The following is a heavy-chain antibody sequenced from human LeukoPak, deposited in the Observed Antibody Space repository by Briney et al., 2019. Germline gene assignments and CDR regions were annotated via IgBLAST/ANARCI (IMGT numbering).Heavy chain of an antibody. V-gene: IGHV3-48*01. CDR2: IRSSSET. Sequence: GGSLRLSCAASGFIFSQYSMNWVRQAPGKGLEWVSHIRSSSETFYADSVKGRFTISRDNARNSLYLQMNNLRGEDTAIYYCARDAGNSGYGSDLWGQGTLVTVSS. CDR1: GFIFSQYS. D-gene: IGHD5-12*01. CDR3: ARDAGNSGYGSDL. J-gene: IGHJ5*02.